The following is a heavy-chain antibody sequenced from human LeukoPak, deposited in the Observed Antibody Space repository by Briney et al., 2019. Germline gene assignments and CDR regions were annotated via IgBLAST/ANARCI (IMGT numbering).Heavy chain of an antibody. CDR1: GFTVSSNY. D-gene: IGHD3-10*01. J-gene: IGHJ4*02. Sequence: GGSLRLSCAASGFTVSSNYMSWVRQAQGKGLEWVSVISSGGSTYYADSVKGRFTTSRDNSKNTLYLQMNSLRAEDTAMYYCASVWFGEFYYFDYWGQGTLVTVSS. CDR3: ASVWFGEFYYFDY. V-gene: IGHV3-53*01. CDR2: ISSGGST.